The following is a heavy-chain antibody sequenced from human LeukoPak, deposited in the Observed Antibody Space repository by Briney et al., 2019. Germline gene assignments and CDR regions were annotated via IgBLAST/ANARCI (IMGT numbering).Heavy chain of an antibody. D-gene: IGHD2-2*01. CDR1: GYTLTELS. Sequence: ASVKVSCKVSGYTLTELSMHWVRQAPGKGLEWMGWINLKSGGTKCAQKFQGRVTMTRDTSISTAYMELSRLRSDDTAVYYCARERSLPAAMAFWFDPWGQGTLVTVSS. V-gene: IGHV1-2*02. CDR2: INLKSGGT. CDR3: ARERSLPAAMAFWFDP. J-gene: IGHJ5*02.